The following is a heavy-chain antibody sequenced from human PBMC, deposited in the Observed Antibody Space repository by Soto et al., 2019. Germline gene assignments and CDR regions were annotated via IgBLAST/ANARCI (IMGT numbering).Heavy chain of an antibody. CDR3: ATSPGGYYSFDI. V-gene: IGHV3-30*03. Sequence: GGALRLSCAASGFTFSSYGMHWVRPAPGKGLEGVAVISYDGSNKYYADSVKGRFTISRDNSKNTLYLQMNSLRAEDTAVYYCATSPGGYYSFDIWGQGTMVTVSS. D-gene: IGHD3-3*01. J-gene: IGHJ3*02. CDR2: ISYDGSNK. CDR1: GFTFSSYG.